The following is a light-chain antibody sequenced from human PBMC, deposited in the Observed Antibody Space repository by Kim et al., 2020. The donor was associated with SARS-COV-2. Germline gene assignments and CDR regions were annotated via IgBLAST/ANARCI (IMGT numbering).Light chain of an antibody. V-gene: IGLV3-21*04. J-gene: IGLJ3*02. CDR2: FDI. CDR3: QVWDRSSDQWV. Sequence: LVMTATITGGGSDSESKSVHWYQQRQGQALVWVMYFDIERPSGILERFSGSNSGNTATLTITRVEAGDEADYSCQVWDRSSDQWVFGGGTQLTVL. CDR1: DSESKS.